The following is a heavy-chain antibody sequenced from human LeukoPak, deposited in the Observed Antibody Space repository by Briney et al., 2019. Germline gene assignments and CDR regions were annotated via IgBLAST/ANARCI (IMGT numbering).Heavy chain of an antibody. D-gene: IGHD5-18*01. J-gene: IGHJ4*02. CDR1: GGSFSGYY. CDR3: TRAVTLDY. Sequence: PSETLCLTCAVYGGSFSGYYWSWIRQPPGKGLEWIGEINHSGSTNYNPSLKSRVTISVDTSKNQFSLKLSSVTAADTAVYYCTRAVTLDYWGQGTLVTVSS. V-gene: IGHV4-34*01. CDR2: INHSGST.